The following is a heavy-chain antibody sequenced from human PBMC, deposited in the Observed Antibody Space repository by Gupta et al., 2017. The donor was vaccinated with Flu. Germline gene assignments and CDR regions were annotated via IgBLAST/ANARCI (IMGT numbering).Heavy chain of an antibody. D-gene: IGHD5-18*01. CDR1: FTFSTYG. J-gene: IGHJ4*02. V-gene: IGHV3-33*01. Sequence: FTFSTYGMHWVRQAPGKGLEWVAIIWHDESNKYVGDSVKGRFTMSRENPKNTLYLHMNRLRAEDTAVYYWASEGYRHYFDLWCQGILVTVSS. CDR3: ASEGYRHYFDL. CDR2: IWHDESNK.